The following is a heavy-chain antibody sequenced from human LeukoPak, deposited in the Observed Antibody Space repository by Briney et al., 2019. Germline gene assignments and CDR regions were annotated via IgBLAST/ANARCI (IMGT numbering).Heavy chain of an antibody. Sequence: GGSLRLSCAASGFTFSSYWMSWVRQAPGKGLEWVANIKQDGSEKYYVESVKGRFTISRDNAKNSLYLQMNSLGAEDTAVYYCARALTTVTVMAQYNWFDPWGQGTLVTVSS. V-gene: IGHV3-7*01. CDR1: GFTFSSYW. J-gene: IGHJ5*02. D-gene: IGHD4-11*01. CDR2: IKQDGSEK. CDR3: ARALTTVTVMAQYNWFDP.